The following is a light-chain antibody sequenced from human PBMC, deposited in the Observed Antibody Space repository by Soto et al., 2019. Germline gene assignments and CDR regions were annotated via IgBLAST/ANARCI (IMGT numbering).Light chain of an antibody. CDR1: QGIRND. CDR2: KAS. Sequence: DIQMTQSPSSLSASVGDRVTITCRASQGIRNDLGWYQQKPGKAPKLLIYKASSLESGVPSRFSGSGSGTEFTLTISSLQSEDFAVYYCQQYNNWPPITFGQGTKVDI. J-gene: IGKJ1*01. CDR3: QQYNNWPPIT. V-gene: IGKV1-17*01.